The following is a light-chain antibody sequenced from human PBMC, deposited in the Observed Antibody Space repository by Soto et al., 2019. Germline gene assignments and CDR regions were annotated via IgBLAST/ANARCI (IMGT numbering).Light chain of an antibody. J-gene: IGKJ1*01. CDR1: QSVSSN. V-gene: IGKV3-15*01. CDR2: GAS. CDR3: QQYNNWPQT. Sequence: ERVMTQSPATLSVAPGERATLSCRASQSVSSNLAWYQQKPGQAPRLLIYGASTRATGIPARFRGSGSGTEFTLTISSLQSEDFAVYYCQQYNNWPQTFGQGTRVE.